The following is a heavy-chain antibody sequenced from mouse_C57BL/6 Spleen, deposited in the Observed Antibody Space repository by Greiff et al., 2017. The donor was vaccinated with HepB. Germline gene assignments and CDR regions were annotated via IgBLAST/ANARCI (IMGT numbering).Heavy chain of an antibody. D-gene: IGHD3-2*02. J-gene: IGHJ1*03. Sequence: LVESGAELVRPGTSVKMSCKASGYTFTNYWIGWAKQRPGHGLEWIGDIYPGGGYTNYNEKFKGKATQTADKSSSTAYMQFSSLTSEDSAIYYCARDSSGLWYFDVWGTGTTVTVSS. CDR3: ARDSSGLWYFDV. V-gene: IGHV1-63*01. CDR2: IYPGGGYT. CDR1: GYTFTNYW.